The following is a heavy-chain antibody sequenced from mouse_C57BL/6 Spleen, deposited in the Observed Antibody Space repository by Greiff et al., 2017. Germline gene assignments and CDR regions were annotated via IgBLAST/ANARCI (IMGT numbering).Heavy chain of an antibody. CDR3: AVLYDGYWDY. CDR2: IHPNSGST. V-gene: IGHV1-64*01. CDR1: GYTFTSYW. J-gene: IGHJ2*01. Sequence: VQLKQPGAELVKPGASVKLSCKASGYTFTSYWMHWVKQRPGQGLEWIGMIHPNSGSTNYNEKFKSKATLTVDKSSSTAYMQLSSLTSEDSAVYYCAVLYDGYWDYWGQGTTLTVSS. D-gene: IGHD2-3*01.